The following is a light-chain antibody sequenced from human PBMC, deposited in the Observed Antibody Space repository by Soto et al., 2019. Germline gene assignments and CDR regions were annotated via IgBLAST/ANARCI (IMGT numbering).Light chain of an antibody. Sequence: AIQMTQSPSSLSASVGDRVTITCRASQGIRNDLGWYQQKPGKAPKLLIYAASSLQSGVPSRFSGSESGTDFTLTISSLQPEDFATYYGLQDYNYPRTFGQGTKVEIK. CDR2: AAS. J-gene: IGKJ1*01. V-gene: IGKV1-6*01. CDR1: QGIRND. CDR3: LQDYNYPRT.